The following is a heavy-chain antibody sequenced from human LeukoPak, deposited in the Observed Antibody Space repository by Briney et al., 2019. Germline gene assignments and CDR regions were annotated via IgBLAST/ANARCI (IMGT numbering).Heavy chain of an antibody. D-gene: IGHD1-26*01. J-gene: IGHJ5*02. CDR1: GFTLSSYS. V-gene: IGHV3-48*04. CDR2: ISSSSSTI. Sequence: GGSLRLSCAASGFTLSSYSMNWVRQAPGKGLEWVSYISSSSSTIYYADSVKGRFTISRDNAKNSLYLQMNSLRAEDTAVYYCARDWEGIRFDPWGQGTLVTVSS. CDR3: ARDWEGIRFDP.